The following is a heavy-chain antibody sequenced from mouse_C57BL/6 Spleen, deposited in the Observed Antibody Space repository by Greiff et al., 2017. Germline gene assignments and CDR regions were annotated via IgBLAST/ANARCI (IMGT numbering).Heavy chain of an antibody. CDR1: GFTFSDYY. Sequence: EVQRVESEGGLVQPGSSMKLSCTASGFTFSDYYMAWVRQVPEKGLEWVANINYDGSSTYYLDSLKSRFIISRDNAKNILYLQMSSLKSEDTATYYCARDYYYGSSYAMYYSGQGNSVTVSS. J-gene: IGHJ4*01. CDR3: ARDYYYGSSYAMYY. CDR2: INYDGSST. D-gene: IGHD1-1*01. V-gene: IGHV5-16*01.